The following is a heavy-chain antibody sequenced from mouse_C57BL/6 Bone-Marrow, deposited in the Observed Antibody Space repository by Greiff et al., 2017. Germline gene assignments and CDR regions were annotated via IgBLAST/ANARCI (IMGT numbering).Heavy chain of an antibody. Sequence: EVQLQQSGPVLVKPGASVKMSCKASGYPFTDYYMNWVRQGHGKSLEWIGVINPYTGGTSYNQKLKGKATLMVDRSSSTADMELNSLTSEDAAVYYCARELRFFYYAMDYWGQGTAVTVSS. CDR1: GYPFTDYY. D-gene: IGHD1-1*01. CDR2: INPYTGGT. CDR3: ARELRFFYYAMDY. J-gene: IGHJ4*01. V-gene: IGHV1-19*01.